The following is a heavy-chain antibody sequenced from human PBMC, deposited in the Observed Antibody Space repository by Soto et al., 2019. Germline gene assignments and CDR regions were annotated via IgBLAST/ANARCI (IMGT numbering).Heavy chain of an antibody. Sequence: QVQLVQSGAEEKKPGASVKVSCKASGYTFTSYAMHWVRQAPRQRLEWMEWINAGNGNTKYSQKFQGRVTITRDTSASTAYMELSSLRSEDTAVYYCARGTVVTHFDYWGQGTLVTVSS. CDR1: GYTFTSYA. D-gene: IGHD2-15*01. CDR2: INAGNGNT. J-gene: IGHJ4*02. V-gene: IGHV1-3*05. CDR3: ARGTVVTHFDY.